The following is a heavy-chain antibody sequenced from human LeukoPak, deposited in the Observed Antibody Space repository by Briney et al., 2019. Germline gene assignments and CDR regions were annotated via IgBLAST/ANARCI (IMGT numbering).Heavy chain of an antibody. CDR2: IYSGGGT. V-gene: IGHV3-66*01. J-gene: IGHJ4*02. Sequence: PGGSLRLSCAASGFTVSSNYMTWVRQAPGKGPEWVSIIYSGGGTSYADSVKGRFTISRDNSKNTLYLQMNSLRVDDTAVYYCARDPGYSGRNFDYWGQGTLVTVSS. D-gene: IGHD6-13*01. CDR3: ARDPGYSGRNFDY. CDR1: GFTVSSNY.